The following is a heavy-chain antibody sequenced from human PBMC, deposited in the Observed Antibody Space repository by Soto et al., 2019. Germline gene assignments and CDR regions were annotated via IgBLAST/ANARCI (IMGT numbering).Heavy chain of an antibody. CDR1: GFTFSDYY. V-gene: IGHV3-11*05. Sequence: QVQLLESGGGLVKPGGSLRLSCAASGFTFSDYYMSWIRQAPGKGLECVAYISVSSTYANYADSVEGRFTISRDNAENSLLLQMNSLRADDTAVYYGAGGVRYYSSEKPANFDDWGQGALVTVSS. CDR3: AGGVRYYSSEKPANFDD. CDR2: ISVSSTYA. J-gene: IGHJ4*02. D-gene: IGHD3-10*01.